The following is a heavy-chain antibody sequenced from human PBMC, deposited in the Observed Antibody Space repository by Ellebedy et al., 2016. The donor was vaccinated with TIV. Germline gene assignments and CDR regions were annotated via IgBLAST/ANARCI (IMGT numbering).Heavy chain of an antibody. CDR1: GYGFTGSA. D-gene: IGHD3-3*02. Sequence: ASVKVSCKASGYGFTGSAFHLVRQAPGQRLEWIGWINTDNGNTKSSQTLQGRVPITRDTSASTAYMELSSLRSEDTAVYYCAREDGGYIFGVWGQGTLVTVSS. J-gene: IGHJ4*02. CDR3: AREDGGYIFGV. V-gene: IGHV1-3*04. CDR2: INTDNGNT.